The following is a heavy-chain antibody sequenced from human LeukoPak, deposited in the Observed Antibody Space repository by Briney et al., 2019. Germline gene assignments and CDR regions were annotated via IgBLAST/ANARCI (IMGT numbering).Heavy chain of an antibody. J-gene: IGHJ6*02. Sequence: PSETLSLTCAVYGGSFSGYYWSWIRQPPGKGLEWIGEINHSGSTNYNPSLKSRVTISVDTSKNQFSLKLSSVTAADTAVYYCARGLYVFLGLYYYYYGMDVWGQGTTVTVSS. V-gene: IGHV4-34*01. CDR2: INHSGST. CDR3: ARGLYVFLGLYYYYYGMDV. CDR1: GGSFSGYY. D-gene: IGHD3-3*01.